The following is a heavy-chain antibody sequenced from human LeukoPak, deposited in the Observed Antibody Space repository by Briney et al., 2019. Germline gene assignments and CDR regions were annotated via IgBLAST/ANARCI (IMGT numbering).Heavy chain of an antibody. CDR1: GGSISSYY. CDR2: IYYSGST. CDR3: ARDRGDIVALFDP. J-gene: IGHJ5*02. Sequence: SETLSLTCTVSGGSISSYYWSWIRQPPGKGLEWIGYIYYSGSTNYNPSLKSRVTISVDTSKNQFSLKLSSVTAADTAVYYCARDRGDIVALFDPWGQGTLVTVSS. D-gene: IGHD5-12*01. V-gene: IGHV4-59*12.